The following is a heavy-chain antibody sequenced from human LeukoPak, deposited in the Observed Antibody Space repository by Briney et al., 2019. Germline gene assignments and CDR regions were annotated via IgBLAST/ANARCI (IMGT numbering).Heavy chain of an antibody. Sequence: ASVKVSCKVSGYTLTELSMHWVRQAPGQGLEWMGWISAYNGNTNYAQKLQGRVTMTTDTSTSTAYLELRSLRSDDTAMYYCARVVDDGDYDRWFDPWGQGTLVTVSS. CDR3: ARVVDDGDYDRWFDP. V-gene: IGHV1-18*01. CDR1: GYTLTELS. CDR2: ISAYNGNT. J-gene: IGHJ5*02. D-gene: IGHD4-17*01.